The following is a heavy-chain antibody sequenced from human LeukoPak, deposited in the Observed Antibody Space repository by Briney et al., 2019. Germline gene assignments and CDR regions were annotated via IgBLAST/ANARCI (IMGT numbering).Heavy chain of an antibody. CDR2: IYYSGST. Sequence: SQTLSLTCTVSGVSISSGGYYWSWIRQHPGKGLEWIGHIYYSGSTYYNPSLRDRVTISIDTSKIQFSLKLISVTAADTAVYYCARERREYSGFAPWNWFDPWGQGTLVTVSS. V-gene: IGHV4-31*03. CDR3: ARERREYSGFAPWNWFDP. CDR1: GVSISSGGYY. J-gene: IGHJ5*02. D-gene: IGHD5-12*01.